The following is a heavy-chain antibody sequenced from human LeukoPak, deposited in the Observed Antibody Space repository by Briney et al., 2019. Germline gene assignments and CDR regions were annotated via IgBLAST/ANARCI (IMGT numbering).Heavy chain of an antibody. CDR3: ARDYSGSGSVDY. D-gene: IGHD3-10*01. CDR2: ISSDGRDK. Sequence: GRSLRLSCVASGFTFSSYAMHWVLQAPGKGLEWVSVISSDGRDKYYADSVKGRFTISRDNSKNTLYLQMNSLRAEDTAVYYCARDYSGSGSVDYWGQGTLVTVS. CDR1: GFTFSSYA. J-gene: IGHJ4*02. V-gene: IGHV3-30*03.